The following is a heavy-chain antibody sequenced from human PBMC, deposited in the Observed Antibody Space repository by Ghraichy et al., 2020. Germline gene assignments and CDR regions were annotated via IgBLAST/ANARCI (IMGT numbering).Heavy chain of an antibody. CDR2: IFSNDEK. CDR3: ARIRTPDIVVGSWFDP. Sequence: SGPTLVKPTETLTLTCTVSGFSLSNARMGVSWIRQPPGKALEWLAHIFSNDEKSYSTSLKSRLTISKDTSKSQVVLTMTNMDPVDTATYYCARIRTPDIVVGSWFDPWGQGTLVTVSS. D-gene: IGHD2-15*01. CDR1: GFSLSNARMG. V-gene: IGHV2-26*01. J-gene: IGHJ5*02.